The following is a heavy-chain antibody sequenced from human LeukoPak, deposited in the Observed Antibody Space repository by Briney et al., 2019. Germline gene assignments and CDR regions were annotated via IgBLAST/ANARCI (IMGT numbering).Heavy chain of an antibody. V-gene: IGHV4-34*01. CDR3: AREDPKRSRCTMVRGVIIDY. CDR2: ISHSGST. Sequence: PSETLSLTCAVYGGSFSSYYWSWIRQPPGKGLEWIGEISHSGSTNYNPSLKSRVTLSVDMSKNQFSLKLSSVTAADTAVYCCAREDPKRSRCTMVRGVIIDYWGQGTLVTVSS. D-gene: IGHD3-10*01. J-gene: IGHJ4*02. CDR1: GGSFSSYY.